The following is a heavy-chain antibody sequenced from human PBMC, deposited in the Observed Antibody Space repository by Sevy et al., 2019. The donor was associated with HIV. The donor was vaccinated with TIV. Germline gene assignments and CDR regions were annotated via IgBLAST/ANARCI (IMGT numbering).Heavy chain of an antibody. CDR2: FDPEDGET. V-gene: IGHV1-24*01. Sequence: ASVKVSCKVSGYTLTELSMHWVRQAPGKGREWMGGFDPEDGETIYAQKFQGRVTMTEDTSTDTAYMELSSLRSEDTAVYYWATALIALFDYWGQGTLVTVSS. CDR1: GYTLTELS. D-gene: IGHD3-16*01. CDR3: ATALIALFDY. J-gene: IGHJ4*02.